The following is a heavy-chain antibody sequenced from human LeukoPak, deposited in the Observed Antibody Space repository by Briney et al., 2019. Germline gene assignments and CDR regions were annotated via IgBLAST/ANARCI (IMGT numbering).Heavy chain of an antibody. CDR2: ISADGRTT. J-gene: IGHJ4*02. D-gene: IGHD3-10*01. CDR1: GSTIGGNW. Sequence: GGSQRLSWVVSGSTIGGNWMHWARQPPGEGRVWVSCISADGRTTNYADSVKGRFTISRDNAKNTLYLQMNSLRAEDAAVYYRAKYRGSGDSYDSWGQGTLVTVSS. V-gene: IGHV3-74*01. CDR3: AKYRGSGDSYDS.